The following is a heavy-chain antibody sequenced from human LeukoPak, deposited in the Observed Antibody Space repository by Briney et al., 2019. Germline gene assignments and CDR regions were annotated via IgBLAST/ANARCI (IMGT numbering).Heavy chain of an antibody. CDR3: ARGQYCSTTTCYSARRYFYF. D-gene: IGHD2-2*01. CDR2: INDSGST. J-gene: IGHJ4*02. V-gene: IGHV4-34*01. CDR1: GGAFSNYF. Sequence: PSETLSPTCAVSGGAFSNYFWTWIRQPPGKGLEWIAEINDSGSTNSNSSLRSRVAISLDTSKNQFSLRMTSVTAADTAVYYCARGQYCSTTTCYSARRYFYFWGQGTLVTVSS.